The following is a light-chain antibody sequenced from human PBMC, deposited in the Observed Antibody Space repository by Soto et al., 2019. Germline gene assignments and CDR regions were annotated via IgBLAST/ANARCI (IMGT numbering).Light chain of an antibody. J-gene: IGKJ4*01. CDR1: QSVLYSSNNKNY. CDR2: WAS. Sequence: DIVMPPSPDSLAVSLGERATINCKSSQSVLYSSNNKNYLAWYQQKPGQPPKLLIYWASTRESGVPDRFSGSGSGTDFTLTISSLQAEDVAVYYCQQYYSTPLTFGGGTKVGI. V-gene: IGKV4-1*01. CDR3: QQYYSTPLT.